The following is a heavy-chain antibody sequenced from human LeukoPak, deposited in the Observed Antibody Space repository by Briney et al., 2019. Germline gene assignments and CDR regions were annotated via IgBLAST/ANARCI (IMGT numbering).Heavy chain of an antibody. CDR1: GGSISSYY. CDR3: ARSQYYYDSASHYYYYYMDV. CDR2: IYYSGST. D-gene: IGHD3-22*01. J-gene: IGHJ6*03. V-gene: IGHV4-59*01. Sequence: SETLSLTCTVSGGSISSYYWSWLRQPPGKGLEWIGYIYYSGSTNYNPSLKSRVTISVDTSKNQFSLKLSSVTAADTAVYYCARSQYYYDSASHYYYYYMDVWGKGTTVTVSS.